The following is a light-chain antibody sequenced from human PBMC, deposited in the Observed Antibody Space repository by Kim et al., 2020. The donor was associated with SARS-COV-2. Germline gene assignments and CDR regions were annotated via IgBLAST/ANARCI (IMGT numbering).Light chain of an antibody. CDR1: SSNIGRND. J-gene: IGLJ2*01. CDR2: NSD. Sequence: PGQGVTFSGSGSSSNIGRNDVYWYEQLPRRAPKLLFYNSDHRPSGVPDRFSGSKSGTSASLAISGLRSEDEAHYYCAAWDDSLIVLFGGGTQLTVL. V-gene: IGLV1-47*02. CDR3: AAWDDSLIVL.